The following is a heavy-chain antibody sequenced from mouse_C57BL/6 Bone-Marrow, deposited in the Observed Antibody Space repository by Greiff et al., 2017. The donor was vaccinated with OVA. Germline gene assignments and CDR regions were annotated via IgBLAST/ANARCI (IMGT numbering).Heavy chain of an antibody. D-gene: IGHD2-10*02. Sequence: EVQLVESGGGLVKPGGSLKLSCAASGFTFSDYGMHWVRQAPEKGLEWVAYISSGSSTIYYADTVKGRFTISRDNAKNTLFLQMTSLRSEDTAMYYCARRPSVAYWGQGTLVTVSA. CDR3: ARRPSVAY. V-gene: IGHV5-17*01. CDR1: GFTFSDYG. CDR2: ISSGSSTI. J-gene: IGHJ3*01.